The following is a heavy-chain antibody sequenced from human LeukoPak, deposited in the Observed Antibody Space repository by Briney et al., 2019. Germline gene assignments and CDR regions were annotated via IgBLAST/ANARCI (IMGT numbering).Heavy chain of an antibody. V-gene: IGHV3-11*01. Sequence: GGSLRLSCAASGFTFSDYYMSWIRQAPGKGLEWVSYISSSGSTIYYAAFVKGRFTISRDNAKTTLYLQINSLRAEDTAVYYGARDQYDMGPGWFDPWGKGTLVTVSS. CDR2: ISSSGSTI. CDR3: ARDQYDMGPGWFDP. D-gene: IGHD3-22*01. CDR1: GFTFSDYY. J-gene: IGHJ5*02.